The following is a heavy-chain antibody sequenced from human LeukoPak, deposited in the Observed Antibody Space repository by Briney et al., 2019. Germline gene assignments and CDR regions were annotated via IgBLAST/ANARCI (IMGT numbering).Heavy chain of an antibody. D-gene: IGHD3-22*01. Sequence: GGSLRLSCAASGFTFSNAWMSWVRQAPGKGLEWVGRIKSKTDGGTTDYAAPVKGRFTISRDDSKNTLYLQMNSLKTEDTAVYYCTTDSIAYYYDSSGYSEIDYWGQGTLVTASS. CDR1: GFTFSNAW. J-gene: IGHJ4*02. CDR2: IKSKTDGGTT. V-gene: IGHV3-15*01. CDR3: TTDSIAYYYDSSGYSEIDY.